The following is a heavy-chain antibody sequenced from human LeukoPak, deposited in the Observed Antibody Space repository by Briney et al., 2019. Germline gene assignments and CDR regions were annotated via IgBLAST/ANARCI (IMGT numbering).Heavy chain of an antibody. V-gene: IGHV3-72*01. J-gene: IGHJ6*03. CDR3: TKEGPIISYYDYYYMDV. Sequence: GGSLRLSCATSGFTFSEYYMDWVRQAPGKGLEWVGRIRNKGNNYNPEYAASVKGRFTISRDDSKNSLYLQMNSLKTEDTAVYYCTKEGPIISYYDYYYMDVWGKGTTVTVSS. CDR2: IRNKGNNYNP. CDR1: GFTFSEYY. D-gene: IGHD5-24*01.